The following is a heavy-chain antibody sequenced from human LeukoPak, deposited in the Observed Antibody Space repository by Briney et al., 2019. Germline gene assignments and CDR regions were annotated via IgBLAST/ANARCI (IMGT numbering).Heavy chain of an antibody. CDR1: GFTVSSNY. J-gene: IGHJ6*03. CDR2: IYSGGST. Sequence: GGSLRLSCAASGFTVSSNYMSWVRQAPGKGLEWVSVIYSGGSTYYADSVKGRFTISRDNSKNTLYLQMNSLRAEDTAVYYCARELAVAGTGAYYYYMDVWGKGTTVTISS. V-gene: IGHV3-53*01. D-gene: IGHD6-19*01. CDR3: ARELAVAGTGAYYYYMDV.